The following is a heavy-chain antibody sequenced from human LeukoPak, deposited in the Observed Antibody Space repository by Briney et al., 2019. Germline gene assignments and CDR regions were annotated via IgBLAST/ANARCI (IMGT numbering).Heavy chain of an antibody. V-gene: IGHV3-20*01. CDR2: INWNGGRT. J-gene: IGHJ3*02. CDR3: ARAVSSSGLGAFDI. CDR1: GFTFDDYA. D-gene: IGHD6-6*01. Sequence: PGGSLRLSCAASGFTFDDYAMSWVRQAPGKGLEWVTGINWNGGRTGYADSVKGRFTIHRDNAKNSLYLQMNSLRAEDTALYHCARAVSSSGLGAFDIWGQGTMVTVSS.